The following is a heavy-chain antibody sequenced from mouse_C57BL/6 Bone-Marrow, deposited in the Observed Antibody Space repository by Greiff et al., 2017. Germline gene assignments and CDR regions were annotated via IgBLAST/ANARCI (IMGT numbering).Heavy chain of an antibody. D-gene: IGHD2-3*01. CDR2: IDPENGDT. V-gene: IGHV14-4*01. J-gene: IGHJ3*01. CDR1: GFNIKDDY. Sequence: VQLQQSGAELVRPGASVKLSCTASGFNIKDDYMHWVKQRPEQGLEWIGWIDPENGDTEYAPKFQGKATITVDTSSNTAYLQLSSQTSEDTAVSYCDGVAYGGQGPRVTVSA. CDR3: DGVAY.